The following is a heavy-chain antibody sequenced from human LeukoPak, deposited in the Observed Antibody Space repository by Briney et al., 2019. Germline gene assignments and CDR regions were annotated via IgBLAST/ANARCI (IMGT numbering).Heavy chain of an antibody. CDR2: INHSGST. J-gene: IGHJ4*02. D-gene: IGHD3-10*01. CDR1: GGSFSGYY. CDR3: ARRMVRGGRGVDY. V-gene: IGHV4-34*01. Sequence: PSETLSLTCAVYGGSFSGYYWSWIRQPPGKGLGWIGEINHSGSTNYNPSLKSRLTISPDTSKNQFSLKLSSVTAADTAVYYCARRMVRGGRGVDYWGQGTLVTVSS.